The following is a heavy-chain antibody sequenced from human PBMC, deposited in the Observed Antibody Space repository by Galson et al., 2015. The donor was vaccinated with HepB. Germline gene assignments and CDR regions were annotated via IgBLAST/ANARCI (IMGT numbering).Heavy chain of an antibody. V-gene: IGHV3-21*01. Sequence: SLRLSCAASGLTFSSFIINWVRQAPGKGLEWVSSISAATENIYYADSVRGRFIISRDNVKNSLFLQMNSLRAEDTAVYYCASSYYDSSGYYRFFDYWGQGALVTVSS. CDR1: GLTFSSFI. J-gene: IGHJ4*02. CDR2: ISAATENI. D-gene: IGHD3-22*01. CDR3: ASSYYDSSGYYRFFDY.